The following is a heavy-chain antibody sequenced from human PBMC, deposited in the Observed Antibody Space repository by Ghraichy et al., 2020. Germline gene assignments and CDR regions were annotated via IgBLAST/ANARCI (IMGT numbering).Heavy chain of an antibody. V-gene: IGHV3-74*01. Sequence: GGSLTLSCAVSGFTITNDWMHWVRQAPGKGLVWVSHIKSDGSGTTYADSVKGRFTISRDNAKNTLFLQMNSLRAEDTAVYYCARDRHYAMDVWGPGTTVTVSS. CDR1: GFTITNDW. CDR2: IKSDGSGT. CDR3: ARDRHYAMDV. J-gene: IGHJ6*02.